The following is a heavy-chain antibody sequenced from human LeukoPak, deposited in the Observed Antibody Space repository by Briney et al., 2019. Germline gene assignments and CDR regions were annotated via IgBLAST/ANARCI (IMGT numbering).Heavy chain of an antibody. Sequence: KPSETLSLTCTVSGGSISSYYWSWIRQPPGKGLEWIGHIYYSGSTNYNPSLKSRVTISVDTSKNQFSLKLSSVTAADTAVYYCARVRDYDFWSGPDAYYFDYWGQGTLVTVSS. CDR3: ARVRDYDFWSGPDAYYFDY. V-gene: IGHV4-59*01. CDR2: IYYSGST. D-gene: IGHD3-3*01. J-gene: IGHJ4*02. CDR1: GGSISSYY.